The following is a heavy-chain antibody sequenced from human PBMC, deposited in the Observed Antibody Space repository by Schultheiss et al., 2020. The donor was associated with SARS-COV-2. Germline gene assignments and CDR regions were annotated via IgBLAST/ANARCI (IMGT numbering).Heavy chain of an antibody. CDR3: TTAFSGYDSLTGDY. J-gene: IGHJ4*02. CDR2: ISYDGSNK. V-gene: IGHV3-30*01. CDR1: GFTFSSYA. D-gene: IGHD5-12*01. Sequence: GESLKISCAASGFTFSSYAMHWVRQAPGKGLEWVAVISYDGSNKYYADSVKGRFTISRDNSKNTLYLQMNSLRAEDTAVYYCTTAFSGYDSLTGDYWGQGTLVTVSS.